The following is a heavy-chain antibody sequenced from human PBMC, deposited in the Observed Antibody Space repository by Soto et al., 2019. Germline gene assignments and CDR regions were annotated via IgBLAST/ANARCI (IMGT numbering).Heavy chain of an antibody. CDR2: IYYSGST. V-gene: IGHV4-59*08. CDR1: GGSISSYY. J-gene: IGHJ5*02. D-gene: IGHD2-2*01. CDR3: ARSEDIVVVPFCFDP. Sequence: SETLSLTCTVSGGSISSYYWSWIRQPPGKGLEWIGYIYYSGSTNYNPSLKSRVTISVDTSKNQFSLKLSSVTAADTAVYYCARSEDIVVVPFCFDPWGQGTLVTVSS.